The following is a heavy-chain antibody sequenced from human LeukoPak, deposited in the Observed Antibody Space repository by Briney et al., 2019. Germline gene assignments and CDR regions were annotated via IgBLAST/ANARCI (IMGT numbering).Heavy chain of an antibody. J-gene: IGHJ6*02. CDR3: AKDLDILTGLYYYYAMDV. Sequence: GGSLRLSCAASGFTVNSKYMSWVRQAPRKGLEWVSTISGSGGNTYYADSVKGRFTISRDNSKNTLYLQMNSLRAEDTAVYYCAKDLDILTGLYYYYAMDVWGQGTTVTVSS. CDR1: GFTVNSKY. D-gene: IGHD3-9*01. V-gene: IGHV3-23*01. CDR2: ISGSGGNT.